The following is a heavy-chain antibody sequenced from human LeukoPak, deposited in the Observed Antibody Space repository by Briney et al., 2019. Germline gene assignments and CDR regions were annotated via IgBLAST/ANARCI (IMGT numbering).Heavy chain of an antibody. CDR2: INQDGSAQ. CDR3: ARVPDTVKADY. V-gene: IGHV3-7*04. Sequence: PGGSLRLSCAASGFTFSNNWRSWVRQAPGKGLEWVANINQDGSAQYYVECVNGRFTISRENEKSSLFLQMNSMRGEDTAVYYCARVPDTVKADYWGQGNLFTVPS. J-gene: IGHJ4*02. D-gene: IGHD4-17*01. CDR1: GFTFSNNW.